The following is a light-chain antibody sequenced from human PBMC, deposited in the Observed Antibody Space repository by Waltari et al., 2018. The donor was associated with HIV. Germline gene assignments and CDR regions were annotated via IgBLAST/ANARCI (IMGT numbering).Light chain of an antibody. Sequence: QSALTQPASVSGSPGQSITISCTGTNSDVGAYNYVSWYQQHPGKAPQLLSYEVTNRPPGMSNRFSGSKSGNTASMTISVLQPEDEADYYCSSYTITTAIVFGGGTKLTVL. CDR1: NSDVGAYNY. V-gene: IGLV2-14*01. J-gene: IGLJ2*01. CDR3: SSYTITTAIV. CDR2: EVT.